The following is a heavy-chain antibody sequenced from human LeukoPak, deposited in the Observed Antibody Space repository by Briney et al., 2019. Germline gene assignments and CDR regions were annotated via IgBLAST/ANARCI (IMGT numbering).Heavy chain of an antibody. Sequence: ASVKVSCKASGYTFTSYYMHWVRQARGQGLDWIGLINPSGGRTTYAKKFQGRVTLTRDMSTSTVYMELSSLRSEDTAVYYCARGGDIHLWINYYYYMDVWGKGTTVTVSS. J-gene: IGHJ6*03. D-gene: IGHD5-18*01. CDR2: INPSGGRT. CDR3: ARGGDIHLWINYYYYMDV. V-gene: IGHV1-46*01. CDR1: GYTFTSYY.